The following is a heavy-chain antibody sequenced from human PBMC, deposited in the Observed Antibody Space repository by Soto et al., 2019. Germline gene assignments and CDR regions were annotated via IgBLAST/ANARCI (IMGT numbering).Heavy chain of an antibody. CDR2: IYYSGST. Sequence: SETLSLTCTVSGGSISSSSYYWGWIRQPPGKGLEWIGSIYYSGSTYYNPSLKSRVTISVDTSKNQFSLKLSSVTAADTAVYYCARSRLDAFDIWGQGTMVTVSS. J-gene: IGHJ3*02. V-gene: IGHV4-39*01. D-gene: IGHD2-21*02. CDR1: GGSISSSSYY. CDR3: ARSRLDAFDI.